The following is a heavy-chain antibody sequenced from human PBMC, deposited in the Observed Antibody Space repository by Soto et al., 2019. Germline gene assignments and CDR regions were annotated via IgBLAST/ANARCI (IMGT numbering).Heavy chain of an antibody. D-gene: IGHD1-20*01. J-gene: IGHJ4*02. Sequence: QVQLQESGPGLVKPSETLSLTCTVSGGSISNHYWSWIRQPPGKGLEWIGYIYYNGNTNYNPSLKSRVTMSVDTSKNQFSLKLSSVTAADTAVYYCARSNRYSEYWGPGTLVTVSS. V-gene: IGHV4-59*11. CDR2: IYYNGNT. CDR1: GGSISNHY. CDR3: ARSNRYSEY.